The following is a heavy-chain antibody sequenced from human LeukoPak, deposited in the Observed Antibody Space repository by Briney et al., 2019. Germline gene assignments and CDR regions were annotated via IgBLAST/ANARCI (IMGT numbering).Heavy chain of an antibody. CDR2: TYYRSKWYT. D-gene: IGHD3-22*01. Sequence: SQTLSLTCAISGDSVSSNSAAWNWIRQSPSRGLEWLGRTYYRSKWYTDYAVSVSSRITINPDTSKNQFSLKLSSVTAADTAVYYCARGGAGYDSSGYWWDYYYYMDAWGKGTTVTVSS. CDR1: GDSVSSNSAA. CDR3: ARGGAGYDSSGYWWDYYYYMDA. J-gene: IGHJ6*03. V-gene: IGHV6-1*01.